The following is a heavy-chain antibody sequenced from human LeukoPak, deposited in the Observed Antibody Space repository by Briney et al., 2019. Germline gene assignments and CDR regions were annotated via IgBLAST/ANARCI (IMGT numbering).Heavy chain of an antibody. CDR1: GYSFTSYW. CDR2: IYPGDSDT. V-gene: IGHV5-51*01. Sequence: GESLKISCKGSGYSFTSYWIGWVRPMPGKGLEWMGIIYPGDSDTRYSPSFQGQVTISADKSISTAYLQWSSLKASDTAMYYCARRILPYYYDSSGQSNWFDPWGQGTLVTVSS. D-gene: IGHD3-22*01. CDR3: ARRILPYYYDSSGQSNWFDP. J-gene: IGHJ5*02.